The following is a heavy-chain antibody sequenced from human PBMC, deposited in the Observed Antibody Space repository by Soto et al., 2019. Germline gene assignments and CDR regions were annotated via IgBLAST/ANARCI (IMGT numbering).Heavy chain of an antibody. J-gene: IGHJ4*02. CDR1: GGSISSGGYS. CDR2: IYHSGST. Sequence: QLQLQESGSGLVKPSQTLSLTCAVSGGSISSGGYSWSWIRQPPGKGLEWIGYIYHSGSTYYNPSLKSRVPTSLARSKNQFSLKLSSVTAADTAVYYCARGTPVADDYWGQGTLVTVSS. D-gene: IGHD6-19*01. CDR3: ARGTPVADDY. V-gene: IGHV4-30-2*01.